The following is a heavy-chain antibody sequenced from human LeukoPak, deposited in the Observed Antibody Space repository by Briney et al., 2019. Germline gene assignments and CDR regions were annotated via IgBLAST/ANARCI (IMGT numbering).Heavy chain of an antibody. CDR2: IYYSGST. J-gene: IGHJ3*02. D-gene: IGHD3-16*01. CDR1: GGSISSYY. Sequence: SETLSLTCTVSGGSISSYYWSWIRQPPGKGLEWIGYIYYSGSTYYNPSLKSRVTISVDTSKNQFSLKLSSVTAADTAVYYCARGASRGSHAFDIWGQGTMVTVSS. CDR3: ARGASRGSHAFDI. V-gene: IGHV4-59*08.